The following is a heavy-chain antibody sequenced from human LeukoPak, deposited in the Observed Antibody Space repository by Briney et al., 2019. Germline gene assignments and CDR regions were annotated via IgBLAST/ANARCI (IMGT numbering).Heavy chain of an antibody. CDR1: GYSFTGYF. CDR3: ARSGSTGSSLDY. V-gene: IGHV1-2*02. CDR2: IAPNSGDT. D-gene: IGHD2-8*02. Sequence: ASVKVSCKASGYSFTGYFIHWVRQAPGQGLEWMGCIAPNSGDTKYAQKFQGRVSMPRDTSTRTAYMELSRLRSDDTAVYFCARSGSTGSSLDYWGQGTLVTVSS. J-gene: IGHJ4*02.